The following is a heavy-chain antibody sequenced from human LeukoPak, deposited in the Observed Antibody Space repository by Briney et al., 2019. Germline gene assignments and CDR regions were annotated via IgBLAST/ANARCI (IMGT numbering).Heavy chain of an antibody. CDR2: IYYSGST. D-gene: IGHD2-2*02. CDR1: GGSISSYY. CDR3: ARGDSQSLYESNWFDP. J-gene: IGHJ5*02. V-gene: IGHV4-59*01. Sequence: SETLSLTCTVSGGSISSYYWSWIRQPPGKGLEWIGYIYYSGSTNYNPSLKSRVTISVDTSKNQFSLKLSSVTAADTAVYYCARGDSQSLYESNWFDPWGQGTLVTVSS.